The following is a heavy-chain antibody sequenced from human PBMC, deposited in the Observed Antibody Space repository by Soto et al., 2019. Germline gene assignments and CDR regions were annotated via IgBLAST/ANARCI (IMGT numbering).Heavy chain of an antibody. D-gene: IGHD2-2*01. J-gene: IGHJ5*02. V-gene: IGHV4-4*02. CDR3: ARVRQYCSSSSCYLDP. CDR1: GDSISSNNW. Sequence: SETLSLTCGVSGDSISSNNWWNWVRQPPGKGLEWIGEIRHSGRTNFNPSLKSRVTISVDKSKNQFSLKLNSVTAADTAVYYCARVRQYCSSSSCYLDPWGQGTLVTVSS. CDR2: IRHSGRT.